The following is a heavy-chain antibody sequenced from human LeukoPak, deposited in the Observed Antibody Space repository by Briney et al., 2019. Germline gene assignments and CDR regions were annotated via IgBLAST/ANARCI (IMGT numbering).Heavy chain of an antibody. CDR2: ISSSGSTT. J-gene: IGHJ4*02. CDR1: GFTFSTYE. Sequence: GGSLRLSCAASGFTFSTYEMNWVRQAPGKGLEWVSHISSSGSTTYYADSVKGRFTISRDNAKNSLYLQMNSLRAEDTAVYYCASPQYYFDYWGQGALVTVSS. D-gene: IGHD5-24*01. CDR3: ASPQYYFDY. V-gene: IGHV3-48*03.